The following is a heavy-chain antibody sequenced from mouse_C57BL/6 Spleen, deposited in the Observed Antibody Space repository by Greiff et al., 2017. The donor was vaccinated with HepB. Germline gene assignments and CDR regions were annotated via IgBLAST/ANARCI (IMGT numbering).Heavy chain of an antibody. CDR1: GYAFSSSW. CDR2: IYPGDGDT. Sequence: VKLQESGPELVKPGASVKISCKASGYAFSSSWMNWVKQRPGKGLEWIGRIYPGDGDTNYNGKFKGKATLTADKSSSTAYMQLSSLTSEDSAVYFCARGGDGYPFAYWGQGTLVTVSA. V-gene: IGHV1-82*01. J-gene: IGHJ3*01. CDR3: ARGGDGYPFAY. D-gene: IGHD2-3*01.